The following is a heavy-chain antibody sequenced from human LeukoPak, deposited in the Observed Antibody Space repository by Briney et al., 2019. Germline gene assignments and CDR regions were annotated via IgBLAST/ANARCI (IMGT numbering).Heavy chain of an antibody. J-gene: IGHJ5*02. CDR3: AGAQGSLRFGELNWCDL. CDR2: INHSGST. V-gene: IGHV4-34*01. D-gene: IGHD3-10*01. Sequence: PSETLSLTCAVYGGSFSGYYWSWIRQPPGKGLEWIGEINHSGSTNYNPSLKSRVTISVDTSKNQFSLKLSSVTAADTAVYYCAGAQGSLRFGELNWCDLWGQGTLVSV. CDR1: GGSFSGYY.